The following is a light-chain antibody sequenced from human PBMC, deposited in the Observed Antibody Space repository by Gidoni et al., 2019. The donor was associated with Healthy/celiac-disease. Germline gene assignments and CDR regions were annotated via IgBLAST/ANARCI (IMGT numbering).Light chain of an antibody. CDR3: QQYNS. CDR2: KAS. CDR1: QSISSW. Sequence: DIQMTQSPSTLSASVGDRVTITCRASQSISSWLAWYQQKPGKAPKLLIYKASSLESGGPSRFSGSGSGTEFTLNISSLQPDDFATYYCQQYNSFXQXTKVEIK. J-gene: IGKJ1*01. V-gene: IGKV1-5*03.